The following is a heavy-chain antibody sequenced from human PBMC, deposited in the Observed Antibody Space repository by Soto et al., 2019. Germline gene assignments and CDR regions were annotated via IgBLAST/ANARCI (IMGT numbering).Heavy chain of an antibody. CDR2: IYYSGST. D-gene: IGHD3-10*01. CDR1: GGSISSGGYY. J-gene: IGHJ4*02. Sequence: SETLSLTCTVSGGSISSGGYYWSWIRQHPGKGLEWIGYIYYSGSTYYNPSLKSRVTISVDTSKNQFSLRLSSVTAADTAVYYCARDGQEGRPFDYWGQGTLVTVSS. CDR3: ARDGQEGRPFDY. V-gene: IGHV4-31*03.